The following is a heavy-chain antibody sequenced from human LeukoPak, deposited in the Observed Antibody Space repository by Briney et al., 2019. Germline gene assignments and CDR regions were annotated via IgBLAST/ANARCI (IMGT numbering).Heavy chain of an antibody. CDR2: INHSGST. V-gene: IGHV4-34*01. CDR3: ATSVAVPVPDVGASRPHWFDP. CDR1: GGSFSGYY. D-gene: IGHD1-26*01. Sequence: NSSETLSLTCAVYGGSFSGYYWSWIRQPPGKGLEWIGEINHSGSTNYNPSLKSRVTISVDTSKNQFSLKLSSVTAADTAVYYCATSVAVPVPDVGASRPHWFDPWGQGTLVTVSS. J-gene: IGHJ5*02.